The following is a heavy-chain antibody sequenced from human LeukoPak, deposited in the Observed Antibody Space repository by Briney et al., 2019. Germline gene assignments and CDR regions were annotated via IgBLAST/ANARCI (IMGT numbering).Heavy chain of an antibody. CDR3: ARAPRFTIFGVVIELDV. CDR1: GYTFTSYD. J-gene: IGHJ6*04. CDR2: MNPNSGNT. D-gene: IGHD3-3*01. V-gene: IGHV1-8*03. Sequence: ASVKVSCKASGYTFTSYDINWVRQATGQGLEWMGWMNPNSGNTGYAQKFQGRVTITRNTSISTAYMELSSLRSEDTAVYYCARAPRFTIFGVVIELDVWGKGTTVTVSS.